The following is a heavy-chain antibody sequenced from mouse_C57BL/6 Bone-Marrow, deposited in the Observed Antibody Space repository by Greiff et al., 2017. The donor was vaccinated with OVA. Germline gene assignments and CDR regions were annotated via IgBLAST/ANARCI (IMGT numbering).Heavy chain of an antibody. V-gene: IGHV5-9-1*02. CDR1: GFTFSSYA. CDR3: TRDPSLYDGYYYFDY. J-gene: IGHJ2*01. Sequence: EVKLMESGEGLVKPGGSLKLSCAASGFTFSSYAMSWVRQTPEKRLEWVAYISSGGDYIYYADTVKGRFTISRDNARNTLYLQMSSLKSEDTAMYYCTRDPSLYDGYYYFDYWGQGTTLTVSS. CDR2: ISSGGDYI. D-gene: IGHD2-3*01.